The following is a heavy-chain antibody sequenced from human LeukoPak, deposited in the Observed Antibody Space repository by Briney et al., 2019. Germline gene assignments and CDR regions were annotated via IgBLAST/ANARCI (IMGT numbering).Heavy chain of an antibody. CDR2: IKQDGRDK. CDR1: GFTFSNHY. CDR3: AREALVGTTDDAFDM. D-gene: IGHD1-26*01. V-gene: IGHV3-7*01. J-gene: IGHJ3*02. Sequence: GGSLRLSCAASGFTFSNHYMSWVRQAPGKGLEWVANIKQDGRDKFYVGSVKGRFTIPRDDAENSVYLQMNSLRAEDSAVYYCAREALVGTTDDAFDMWGQGTMVTVSS.